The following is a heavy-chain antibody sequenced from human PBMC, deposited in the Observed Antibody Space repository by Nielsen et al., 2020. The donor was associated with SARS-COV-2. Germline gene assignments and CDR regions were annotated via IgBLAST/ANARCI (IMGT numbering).Heavy chain of an antibody. V-gene: IGHV3-9*01. CDR1: GFTFDDYA. CDR3: ASLTFGGVIAGSY. J-gene: IGHJ4*02. D-gene: IGHD3-16*02. Sequence: SLKISCAASGFTFDDYAMHWVRQAPGKGLEWVSGISWNSGSIGYADSVKGRFTISRDNAKNSLYLQMNSLRAEDTALYYCASLTFGGVIAGSYWGQGTLVTVSS. CDR2: ISWNSGSI.